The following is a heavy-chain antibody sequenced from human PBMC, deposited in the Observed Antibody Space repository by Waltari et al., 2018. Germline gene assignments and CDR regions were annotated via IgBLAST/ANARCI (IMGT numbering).Heavy chain of an antibody. CDR3: ARDGYCSGGSCYSGWSDP. V-gene: IGHV1-3*01. CDR1: GFSFTNFA. J-gene: IGHJ5*02. D-gene: IGHD2-15*01. CDR2: INAANDNT. Sequence: QVQLVQSGAEVKKPGASVKVSCTPSGFSFTNFAVHCVRQAPGQGLEWMGWINAANDNTRYSQKFQDRVTITRDTSASTAYMELSSLRSEDTAVYYCARDGYCSGGSCYSGWSDPWGQGTLVIVSS.